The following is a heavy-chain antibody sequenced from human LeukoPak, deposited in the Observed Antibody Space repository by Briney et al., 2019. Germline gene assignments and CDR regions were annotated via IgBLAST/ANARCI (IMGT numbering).Heavy chain of an antibody. CDR3: ARVLSVKGIAAAGTPLDP. CDR1: GGSIRSSDDY. V-gene: IGHV4-39*07. Sequence: SETLSLTCSVSGGSIRSSDDYWGFVRQTPGKGLEWMGSIYYTGSSHYNPSLKSRVTISVDTSKNQFSLKLSSVTAADTAVYYCARVLSVKGIAAAGTPLDPWGQGTLVTVSS. J-gene: IGHJ5*02. CDR2: IYYTGSS. D-gene: IGHD6-13*01.